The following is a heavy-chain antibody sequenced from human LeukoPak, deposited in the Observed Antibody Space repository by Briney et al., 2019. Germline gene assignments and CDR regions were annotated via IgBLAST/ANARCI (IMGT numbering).Heavy chain of an antibody. CDR1: GNYW. CDR3: VSFYETY. CDR2: INSDGSWT. V-gene: IGHV3-74*01. D-gene: IGHD2/OR15-2a*01. J-gene: IGHJ4*02. Sequence: GGSLRLSCAASGNYWMHWVRQVPGKGLVWVSHINSDGSWTSYADSVKGRFTISKDNAKNTVYLQMNSLRAEDTAVYYCVSFYETYWGRGTLATVSS.